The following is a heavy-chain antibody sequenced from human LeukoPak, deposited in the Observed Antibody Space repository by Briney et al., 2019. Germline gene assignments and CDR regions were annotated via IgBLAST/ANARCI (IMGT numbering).Heavy chain of an antibody. CDR3: VRGSTLRHYQY. D-gene: IGHD3-16*01. V-gene: IGHV4-39*01. Sequence: PSETLSLTCTVSGGSISRSTYYWGRIRRPPGKGLDWIGSIYYNGSTYYNPSLKSRVTVSVDTSKNQFSLKLSSVTAADTAVYYCVRGSTLRHYQYWGQGTLVTVSS. J-gene: IGHJ4*02. CDR2: IYYNGST. CDR1: GGSISRSTYY.